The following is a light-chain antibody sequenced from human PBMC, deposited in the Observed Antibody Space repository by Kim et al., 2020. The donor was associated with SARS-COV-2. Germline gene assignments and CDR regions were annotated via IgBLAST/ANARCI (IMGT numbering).Light chain of an antibody. CDR3: QQYDNSVIT. V-gene: IGKV1-33*01. CDR2: DAT. J-gene: IGKJ4*01. Sequence: DIQMTQSPSSLSASVGDRVTITCQANQDISNNLNWYQQKPGKAPKVLIYDATILETGVPSRFRGSRSGTDFIFTINSLQPEDFATYYCQQYDNSVITFGGGTKVDIK. CDR1: QDISNN.